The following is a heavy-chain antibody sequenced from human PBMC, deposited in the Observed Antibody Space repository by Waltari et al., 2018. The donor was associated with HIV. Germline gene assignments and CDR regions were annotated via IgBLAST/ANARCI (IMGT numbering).Heavy chain of an antibody. CDR2: SSDRGPTT. CDR3: AKPRMEYAVRDYFFGLDV. V-gene: IGHV3-23*01. D-gene: IGHD2-8*01. CDR1: GFTFPTYP. Sequence: VDLLESGGGLVQPGGSLRLSCVGSGFTFPTYPMTWVRQAPGKGLEGEASSSDRGPTTFSADSVKGSLTISRDNSKNTVYLQLASLRPADTAVYYCAKPRMEYAVRDYFFGLDVWGQGTTVTVAS. J-gene: IGHJ6*02.